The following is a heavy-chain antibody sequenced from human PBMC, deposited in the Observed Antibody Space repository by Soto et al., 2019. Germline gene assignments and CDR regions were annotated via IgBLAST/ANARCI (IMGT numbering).Heavy chain of an antibody. CDR2: IIPILGIA. CDR3: ARESKYTSMVKGYYYCSLDV. Sequence: QVQLVQYAAEVKKPGSSVKVSCKASGGTFSSYCISWVRQAPGQELEWMGRIIPILGIANYAQKFQDRVTITADKSTSPAYMELSSLRSEDTAVYYCARESKYTSMVKGYYYCSLDVWGKGTTVTGSS. CDR1: GGTFSSYC. J-gene: IGHJ6*03. V-gene: IGHV1-69*04. D-gene: IGHD5-18*01.